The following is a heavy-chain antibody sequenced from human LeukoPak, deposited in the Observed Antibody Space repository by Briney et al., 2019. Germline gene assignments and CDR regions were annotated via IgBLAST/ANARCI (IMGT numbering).Heavy chain of an antibody. CDR3: ARVPQRIAVAGTRSGY. CDR1: GGSFSGYY. D-gene: IGHD6-19*01. CDR2: INHSGST. V-gene: IGHV4-34*01. Sequence: SETLSLTCAVYGGSFSGYYWSWIRQPPGKGLEWIGEINHSGSTNYNPSLKSRVTISVDTSKNQFSLKLSSVTAADTAVYYCARVPQRIAVAGTRSGYWGQGTLVTVSS. J-gene: IGHJ4*02.